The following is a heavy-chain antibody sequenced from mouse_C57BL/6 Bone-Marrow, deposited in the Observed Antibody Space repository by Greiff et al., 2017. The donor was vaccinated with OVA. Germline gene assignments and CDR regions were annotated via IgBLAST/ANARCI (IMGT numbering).Heavy chain of an antibody. CDR1: GYTFTDYE. CDR3: TRGYSNYYAMDY. Sequence: QVQLQQSGAEQVRPGASVTLSCKASGYTFTDYEMHWVKQTPVHGLEWIGAIDPETGGTAYNQKFKGKAILTADKSSSTAYMELRSLTSEDSAVYYCTRGYSNYYAMDYWGQGTSVTVSS. J-gene: IGHJ4*01. V-gene: IGHV1-15*01. D-gene: IGHD2-5*01. CDR2: IDPETGGT.